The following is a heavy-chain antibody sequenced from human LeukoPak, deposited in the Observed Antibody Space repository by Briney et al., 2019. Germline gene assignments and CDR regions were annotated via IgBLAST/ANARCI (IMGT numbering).Heavy chain of an antibody. CDR3: ARSQRSTPLYYYYYYGMDV. J-gene: IGHJ6*02. CDR1: GFTFSSYA. V-gene: IGHV3-30*04. Sequence: PGGSLRLSCAASGFTFSSYAMHWVRQAPGKGLEWVAVISYDGSNKYYADSVKGRFTISRDNSKNTLYLQMNSLRAEDTAVYYCARSQRSTPLYYYYYYGMDVWGQGTTVTVSS. CDR2: ISYDGSNK. D-gene: IGHD5/OR15-5a*01.